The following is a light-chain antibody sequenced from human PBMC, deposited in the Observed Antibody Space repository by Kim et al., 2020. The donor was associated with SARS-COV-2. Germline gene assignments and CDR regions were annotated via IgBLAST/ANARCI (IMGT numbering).Light chain of an antibody. V-gene: IGLV2-14*03. Sequence: LSHTNACTGTRRDVGCYNDFACYHKHPGKAPKLMIYDVSNRPSGVSHRFSGAKSGDTASLTISGLQAEDEADYYCSSYTSSSPYVFGTGTKVTVL. CDR1: RRDVGCYND. CDR2: DVS. CDR3: SSYTSSSPYV. J-gene: IGLJ1*01.